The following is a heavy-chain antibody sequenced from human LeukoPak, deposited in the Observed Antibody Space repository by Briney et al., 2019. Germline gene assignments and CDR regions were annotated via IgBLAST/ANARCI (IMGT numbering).Heavy chain of an antibody. CDR2: IYHSGST. J-gene: IGHJ3*02. CDR3: ASASSPLDSSAFDI. V-gene: IGHV4-38-2*02. CDR1: GYSISSGYY. Sequence: PSETLSLTCTVSGYSISSGYYWGWIRQPPGKGLEWIGTIYHSGSTYYNPSLKSRVTISVDTSKNQFSLKLSSVTAADTAVYYCASASSPLDSSAFDIWGQGTMVTVSS. D-gene: IGHD6-13*01.